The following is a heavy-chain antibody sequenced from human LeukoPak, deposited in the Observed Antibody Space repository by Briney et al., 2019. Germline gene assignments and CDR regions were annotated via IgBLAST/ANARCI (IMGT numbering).Heavy chain of an antibody. D-gene: IGHD3-3*01. Sequence: ASVKVSCKTSGYTFTDYYIHWVRQAPGQGLEWMGWINPDSGYTNYAQKFQGRVTMTRDTSINTAYMELSRLTSDDTAVYYCATDPRTAVFGTFRYYYMDVWGEGTTVAVSS. J-gene: IGHJ6*03. CDR3: ATDPRTAVFGTFRYYYMDV. CDR1: GYTFTDYY. CDR2: INPDSGYT. V-gene: IGHV1-2*02.